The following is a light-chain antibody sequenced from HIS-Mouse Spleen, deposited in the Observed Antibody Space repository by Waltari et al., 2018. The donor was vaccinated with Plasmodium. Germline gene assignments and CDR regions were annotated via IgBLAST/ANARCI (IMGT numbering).Light chain of an antibody. CDR3: CSYAGSYTYV. CDR1: HRSLGGYKY. J-gene: IGLJ1*01. V-gene: IGLV2-11*01. CDR2: DVS. Sequence: QSALTQPRSVSGSPGQSVTIPCTGNHRSLGGYKYVSWYQQHPCKAPKLRIYDVSKRPSGVPDRFSGSKSGNTASLTISGLQAEDEADYYCCSYAGSYTYVFGTGTKVTVL.